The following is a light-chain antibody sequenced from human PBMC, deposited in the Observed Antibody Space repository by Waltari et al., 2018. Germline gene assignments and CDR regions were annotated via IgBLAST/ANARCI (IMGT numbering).Light chain of an antibody. V-gene: IGLV2-14*03. Sequence: QSALTQPASVSGSPGQSIPIFCTGIASDVGGFNYVSWSQQHPGKAPKLIIYDVSDRPSGVSNRFSASKSGNRASLTISGLQSEDEAEYFCSSYSEARGPQVLFGGGTKLTVL. CDR1: ASDVGGFNY. CDR2: DVS. J-gene: IGLJ3*02. CDR3: SSYSEARGPQVL.